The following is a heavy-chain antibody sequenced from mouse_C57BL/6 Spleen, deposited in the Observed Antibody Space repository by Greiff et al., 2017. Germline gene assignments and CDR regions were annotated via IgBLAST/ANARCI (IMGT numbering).Heavy chain of an antibody. D-gene: IGHD2-5*01. V-gene: IGHV1-69*01. J-gene: IGHJ3*01. CDR2: IDPSDSYT. CDR3: AIYYSNYVEFAY. CDR1: GYTFTSYW. Sequence: VQLQQPGAELVMPGASVKLSCKASGYTFTSYWMHWVKQRPGQGLEWIGEIDPSDSYTNYNQKFKGKSTLTVDKSSSTAYMQLSSLTSEDSAVYYCAIYYSNYVEFAYWGQGTLVTVSA.